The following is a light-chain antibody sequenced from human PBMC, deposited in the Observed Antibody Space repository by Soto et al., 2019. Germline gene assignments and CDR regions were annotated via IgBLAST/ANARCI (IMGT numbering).Light chain of an antibody. V-gene: IGKV1-39*01. CDR1: QRISSY. CDR2: AAS. Sequence: DIQMTQSPSSLSASVGARVTITCRASQRISSYLNWYQQKPGKAPKLLIYAASSLQSGVPSRFSGSGSGTYFTLTISSLQPEDFATYYCQQSYSTPPYTFGQGTKLEIK. J-gene: IGKJ2*01. CDR3: QQSYSTPPYT.